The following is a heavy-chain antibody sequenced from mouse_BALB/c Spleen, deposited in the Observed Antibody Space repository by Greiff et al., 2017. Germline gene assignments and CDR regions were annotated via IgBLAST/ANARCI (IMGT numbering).Heavy chain of an antibody. Sequence: VQLQQSGAELVMPGASVKMSCKASGYTFTDYWMHWVKQRPGQGLEWIGAIDTSDSYTSYNQKFKGKATLTVDESSSTAYMQLSSLTSEDSAVYYCARGYYGSSYLDYWGQGTTLTVSS. J-gene: IGHJ2*01. V-gene: IGHV1-69*01. CDR2: IDTSDSYT. CDR1: GYTFTDYW. D-gene: IGHD1-1*01. CDR3: ARGYYGSSYLDY.